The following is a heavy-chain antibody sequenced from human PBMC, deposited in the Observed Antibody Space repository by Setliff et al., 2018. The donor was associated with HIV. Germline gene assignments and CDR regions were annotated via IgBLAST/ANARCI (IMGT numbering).Heavy chain of an antibody. CDR2: VYYTGSI. CDR1: GGSVGSSSYY. CDR3: ARDDSLVLVPAIMRGDGFDV. D-gene: IGHD2-2*01. V-gene: IGHV4-39*07. J-gene: IGHJ3*01. Sequence: SETLSLTCTVSGGSVGSSSYYWAWIRQPPGKGLEWIGSVYYTGSIKYNPSLESRVTISIDTSESQFSLTLNSVTAADTAMYYCARDDSLVLVPAIMRGDGFDVWGQGTMVTVSS.